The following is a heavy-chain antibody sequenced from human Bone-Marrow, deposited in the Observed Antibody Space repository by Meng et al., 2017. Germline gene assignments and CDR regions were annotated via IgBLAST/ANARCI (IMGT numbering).Heavy chain of an antibody. CDR1: GFIFANYE. V-gene: IGHV3-48*03. CDR2: ISTTGNTI. J-gene: IGHJ6*02. D-gene: IGHD6-25*01. Sequence: GEFLKISCAASGFIFANYEMNWVRQAPGKGPEWVAYISTTGNTIFYADSVEGRFTISRDNARNSLYLHMNSLRAEDTAVYYCAGRAAAYYYYYGMDVWGQGTTVTVSS. CDR3: AGRAAAYYYYYGMDV.